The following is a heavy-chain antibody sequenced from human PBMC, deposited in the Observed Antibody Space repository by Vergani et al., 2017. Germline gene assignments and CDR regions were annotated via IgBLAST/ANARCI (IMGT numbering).Heavy chain of an antibody. CDR2: IYYSGST. Sequence: QLQLQESDPGLVKPSETLSLTCTVSGGSIRSTFYYLGWISQPPGKGLEWIGTIYYSGSTYYNPSLKSRVTISVDTSKNQFSLKLNSVTAADTAVYYCARHKEQLVPGNYYYYYYMDVWGKGTTVTVSS. J-gene: IGHJ6*03. D-gene: IGHD6-13*01. V-gene: IGHV4-39*01. CDR3: ARHKEQLVPGNYYYYYYMDV. CDR1: GGSIRSTFYY.